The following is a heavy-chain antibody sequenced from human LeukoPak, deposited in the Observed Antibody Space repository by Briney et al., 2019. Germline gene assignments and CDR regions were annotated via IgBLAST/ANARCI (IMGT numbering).Heavy chain of an antibody. Sequence: GGSLRLSCAASGFTFSSYAMSWVRQAPGKWLEWVSAISGSGGSTYYADSVKGRFTISRDNSKNTLYLQMNSLRAENTAVYYCARSPGYSSSYNWFDPWGQGTLVTVSS. D-gene: IGHD6-13*01. CDR2: ISGSGGST. CDR1: GFTFSSYA. CDR3: ARSPGYSSSYNWFDP. V-gene: IGHV3-23*01. J-gene: IGHJ5*02.